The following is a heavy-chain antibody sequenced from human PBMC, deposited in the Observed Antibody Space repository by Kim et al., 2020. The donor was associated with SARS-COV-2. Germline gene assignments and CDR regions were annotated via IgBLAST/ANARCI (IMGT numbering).Heavy chain of an antibody. V-gene: IGHV1-69*13. J-gene: IGHJ4*02. D-gene: IGHD3-22*01. Sequence: SVKVSCKASGGTFSSYAISWVRQAPGQGLEWMGGIIPIFGTANYAQKFQGRVTITADESMSTAYMELSSLRSEDTAVYYCAREAVTMIGPRKSDFDYWGQGTLVTVSS. CDR1: GGTFSSYA. CDR2: IIPIFGTA. CDR3: AREAVTMIGPRKSDFDY.